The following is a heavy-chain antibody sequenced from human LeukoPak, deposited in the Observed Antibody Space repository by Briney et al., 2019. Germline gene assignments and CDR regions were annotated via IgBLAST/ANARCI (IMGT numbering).Heavy chain of an antibody. J-gene: IGHJ5*02. CDR2: ISYSGST. D-gene: IGHD6-19*01. CDR3: ARHYDSSGGGSFDP. CDR1: GGSISSSSYY. V-gene: IGHV4-39*01. Sequence: KASETLSLTCTVSGGSISSSSYYWGWIRQPPGKGLEWIGSISYSGSTYYHPSRKSRVTISVDTSKNQFSLKLSSVTAADTAVYYCARHYDSSGGGSFDPWGQGTLVTVSS.